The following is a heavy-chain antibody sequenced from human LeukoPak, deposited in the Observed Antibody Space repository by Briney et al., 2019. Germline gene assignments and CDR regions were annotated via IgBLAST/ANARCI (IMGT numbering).Heavy chain of an antibody. Sequence: SVKVSCKASGGTFSTYVISWVRQAPGQGLEWMGGIIPISGSAKYTQKFQGRVTITTDESTNTAYMELRSLRSEDTAVYYCARADYSNYVSYYYYMDVWGKGTTVTVSS. CDR1: GGTFSTYV. V-gene: IGHV1-69*05. CDR2: IIPISGSA. CDR3: ARADYSNYVSYYYYMDV. J-gene: IGHJ6*03. D-gene: IGHD4-11*01.